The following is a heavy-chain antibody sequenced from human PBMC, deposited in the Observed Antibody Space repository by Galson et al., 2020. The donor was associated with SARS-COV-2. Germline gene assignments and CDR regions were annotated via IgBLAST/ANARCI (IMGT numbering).Heavy chain of an antibody. CDR2: IYYSGVT. CDR3: ARELLYNWIDP. CDR1: GGSITSYY. Sequence: ASETLSLTCTVSGGSITSYYWSWIRQPPGKGLEWIGYIYYSGVTNYNPSLKSRVTISVDTSKNQFSLQLSSVTAADTAVYYCARELLYNWIDPWGQGTLVTVSS. V-gene: IGHV4-59*01. J-gene: IGHJ5*02. D-gene: IGHD2-2*02.